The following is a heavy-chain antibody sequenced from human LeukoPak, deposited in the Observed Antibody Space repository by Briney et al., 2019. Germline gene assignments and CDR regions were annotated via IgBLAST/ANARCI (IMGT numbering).Heavy chain of an antibody. CDR1: AGSISSYY. CDR2: IYYSGST. J-gene: IGHJ6*02. Sequence: SETLSLTCTVSAGSISSYYWSWIRQPPGKGLEWIGYIYYSGSTNYNPSLKSRVTISVDTSKNQFSLKLSSVTAADTAVYYCARVRPPYYDILTRGYGMDVWGQGTTVTVSS. V-gene: IGHV4-59*01. D-gene: IGHD3-9*01. CDR3: ARVRPPYYDILTRGYGMDV.